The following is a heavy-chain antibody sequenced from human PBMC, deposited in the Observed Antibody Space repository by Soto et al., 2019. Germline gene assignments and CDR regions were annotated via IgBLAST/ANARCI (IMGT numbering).Heavy chain of an antibody. CDR1: GGSISSGGYY. J-gene: IGHJ6*02. CDR2: IYYSGST. D-gene: IGHD3-10*01. CDR3: AREGSGSYYYYGMDV. V-gene: IGHV4-31*03. Sequence: KPSETLSLTGTVSGGSISSGGYYWSWIRQHPGKGLEWIGYIYYSGSTYYNPSLKSRVTISVDTSKNQFSLKLSSVTAADTAVYYCAREGSGSYYYYGMDVWGQGTTVTVSS.